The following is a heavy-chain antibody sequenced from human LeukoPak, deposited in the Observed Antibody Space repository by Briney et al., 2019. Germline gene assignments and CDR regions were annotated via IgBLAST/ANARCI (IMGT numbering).Heavy chain of an antibody. Sequence: SETLSLTCTVSGGSISSSNYYWSWIRQPPGKGLEWIGEINHYGSTNYNPSLKSRITISVDTSKNQFSLKLSSVTAADTAVYYCARLPDYYSRHGAPGWGQGTLVTVSS. CDR2: INHYGST. J-gene: IGHJ4*02. V-gene: IGHV4-39*07. D-gene: IGHD3-10*01. CDR1: GGSISSSNYY. CDR3: ARLPDYYSRHGAPG.